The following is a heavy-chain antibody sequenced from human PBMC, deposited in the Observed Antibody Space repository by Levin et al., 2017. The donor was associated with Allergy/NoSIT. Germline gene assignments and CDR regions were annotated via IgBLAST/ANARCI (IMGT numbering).Heavy chain of an antibody. CDR3: ARGTVVGLYGMDG. J-gene: IGHJ6*02. Sequence: ASVKVSCVASGFTFSNYWIHWVRQAPGMGLVWVSRINSDESRTSYADSVKGRFTISRDNAKNTLYLQMNSLRAEDTAVYYCARGTVVGLYGMDGWGQGTTVTVSS. CDR2: INSDESRT. CDR1: GFTFSNYW. D-gene: IGHD2-15*01. V-gene: IGHV3-74*01.